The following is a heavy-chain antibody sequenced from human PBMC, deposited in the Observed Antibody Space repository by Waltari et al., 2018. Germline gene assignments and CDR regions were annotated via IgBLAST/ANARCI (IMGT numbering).Heavy chain of an antibody. J-gene: IGHJ4*02. CDR2: IKSDGSGK. CDR3: ARMGAGRAPDY. D-gene: IGHD3-16*01. V-gene: IGHV3-7*03. Sequence: EVQLVESGGGLVQPGGSLRLSCAASGFSFSSYWMTWFRQAPGTGLDWVATIKSDGSGKFDVDSLKGRFSISRDNAKNSLYLQMNSLRAEDTAIFYCARMGAGRAPDYWGQGTLVTVSS. CDR1: GFSFSSYW.